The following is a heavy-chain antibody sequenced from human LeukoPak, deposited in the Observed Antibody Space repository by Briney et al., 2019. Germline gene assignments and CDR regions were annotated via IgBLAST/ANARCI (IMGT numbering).Heavy chain of an antibody. D-gene: IGHD3-10*01. CDR3: ERESYSLSGRNWFDP. CDR1: GGSISDYY. CDR2: ISIKGKT. Sequence: SRTLSLTCTVSGGSISDYYWIWIRQPPGKGLEWVGHISIKGKTNYTPSLNSRVTISVYKSRNQFSLNLSSVTAADTAVYYCERESYSLSGRNWFDPWGQGTLVTVSS. V-gene: IGHV4-4*08. J-gene: IGHJ5*02.